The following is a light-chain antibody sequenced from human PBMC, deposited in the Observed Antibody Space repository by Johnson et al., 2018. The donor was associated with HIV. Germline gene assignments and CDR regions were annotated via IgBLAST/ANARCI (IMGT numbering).Light chain of an antibody. J-gene: IGLJ1*01. CDR2: DNN. V-gene: IGLV1-51*01. Sequence: HSVLTQPPSVSAAPGQKVTISCSGSTSNIGNNFVSWYQHLPGTAPKLLIYDNNKRPSGIPDRFSGSKSGTSATLGITGLQTGDEGDYYCGTWDSSLRAYNYVFGSGTKVTVL. CDR3: GTWDSSLRAYNYV. CDR1: TSNIGNNF.